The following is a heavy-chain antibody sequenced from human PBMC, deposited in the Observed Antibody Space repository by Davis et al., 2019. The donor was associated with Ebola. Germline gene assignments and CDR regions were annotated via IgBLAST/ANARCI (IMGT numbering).Heavy chain of an antibody. CDR1: GFSFSTYA. CDR3: AKDVGYYAVDV. Sequence: GGSLRLSCAASGFSFSTYAMYWVRQAPGKGLEWVAFVHYDGSTTYYADSVKGRFTIFRDNSKNSLYLQMNSLRTEDTAVYSCAKDVGYYAVDVWGPGTTVTVSS. V-gene: IGHV3-30*02. CDR2: VHYDGSTT. J-gene: IGHJ6*02.